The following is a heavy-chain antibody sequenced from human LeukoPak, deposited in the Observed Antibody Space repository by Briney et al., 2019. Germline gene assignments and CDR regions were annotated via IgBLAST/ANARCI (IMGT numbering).Heavy chain of an antibody. CDR1: GGSISSSSYY. V-gene: IGHV4-39*07. CDR3: AREGYSYGQTDFDY. J-gene: IGHJ4*02. CDR2: IYYSGST. Sequence: SETLSLTCTVSGGSISSSSYYWGWIRQPPGKGLEWIGNIYYSGSTYYNPSLKSRVTISVDTSKNQFSLKLSSVTAADTAVYYRAREGYSYGQTDFDYWGQGTLVTVSS. D-gene: IGHD5-18*01.